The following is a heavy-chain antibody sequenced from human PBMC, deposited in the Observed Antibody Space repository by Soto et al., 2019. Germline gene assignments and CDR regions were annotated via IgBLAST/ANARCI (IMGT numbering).Heavy chain of an antibody. CDR3: AKEGQSFGLVNAYIGAFDI. V-gene: IGHV3-23*01. Sequence: GGSLRLSCAASGFTFSSYAMSWVRQAPGKGLEWVSAISGSGGSTYYADSVKGRFTISRDNSKNTLYLQMNSLRAEDTAVYYCAKEGQSFGLVNAYIGAFDIWGQGTMVTVSS. J-gene: IGHJ3*02. D-gene: IGHD3-16*01. CDR1: GFTFSSYA. CDR2: ISGSGGST.